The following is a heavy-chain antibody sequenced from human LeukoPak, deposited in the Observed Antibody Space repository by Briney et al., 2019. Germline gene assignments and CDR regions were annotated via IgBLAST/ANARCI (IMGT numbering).Heavy chain of an antibody. J-gene: IGHJ4*02. CDR1: GGSFSGYY. V-gene: IGHV4-34*01. CDR3: ARSLEADSSSAGY. D-gene: IGHD6-6*01. Sequence: SETLSLTCAVYGGSFSGYYWSWIRQPPGKGLEWIGEINHSGSTNYNPSLKSRVTISVDTSKNQFSLKLSSVTAADTAVYYCARSLEADSSSAGYWGQGTLVTVSS. CDR2: INHSGST.